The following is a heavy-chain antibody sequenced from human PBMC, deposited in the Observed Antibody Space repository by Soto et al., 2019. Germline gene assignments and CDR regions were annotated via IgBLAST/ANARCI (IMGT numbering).Heavy chain of an antibody. D-gene: IGHD4-4*01. CDR3: ARFSMTTVIRDY. V-gene: IGHV4-30-4*01. Sequence: SETLSLTCTVSGGSISSGDYYWSWIRQPPGKGLEWIGYIYYSGSTYYNPSLKSRVTISVDTSKNQFSLKLSSVTAADTAVYYCARFSMTTVIRDYWGQGTLVTVSS. J-gene: IGHJ4*02. CDR2: IYYSGST. CDR1: GGSISSGDYY.